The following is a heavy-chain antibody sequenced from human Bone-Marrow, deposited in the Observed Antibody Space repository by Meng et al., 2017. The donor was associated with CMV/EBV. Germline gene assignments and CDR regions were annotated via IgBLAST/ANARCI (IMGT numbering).Heavy chain of an antibody. CDR1: GYTLTDYY. Sequence: VQLVQAGAEVKKPGASVKVSCKASGYTLTDYYIHWVRQAPGQWLEWMGWINPSDDTNYAQKFQGRVTMTRDMSINTVYMELSRLTSDDTAVYYCARSSGWSRFDHWGQGTLVTVSS. J-gene: IGHJ4*02. CDR2: INPSDDT. CDR3: ARSSGWSRFDH. V-gene: IGHV1-2*02. D-gene: IGHD6-19*01.